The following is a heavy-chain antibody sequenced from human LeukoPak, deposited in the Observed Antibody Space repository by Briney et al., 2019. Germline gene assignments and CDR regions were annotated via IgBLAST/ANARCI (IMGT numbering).Heavy chain of an antibody. CDR2: FSGSGGST. D-gene: IGHD3-16*02. J-gene: IGHJ4*02. CDR3: ARAFQSLGGLSLPDF. Sequence: GGSLRLSCAASGFTFSSYAMSWVRQAPGKGLEWVSTFSGSGGSTHYADSVKGRFTIPRDNSKNTLYLQMNSLRAEDTAVYYCARAFQSLGGLSLPDFWGQGTLVTVSS. CDR1: GFTFSSYA. V-gene: IGHV3-23*01.